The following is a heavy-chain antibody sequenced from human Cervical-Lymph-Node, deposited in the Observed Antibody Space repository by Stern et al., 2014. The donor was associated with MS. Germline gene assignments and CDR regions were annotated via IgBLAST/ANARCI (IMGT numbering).Heavy chain of an antibody. V-gene: IGHV1-2*06. CDR3: ARGITGTQQSDS. J-gene: IGHJ4*02. D-gene: IGHD1-7*01. CDR2: INPNSGDT. Sequence: DQLVQTGAEVKEPGASVKVSCKASGYTFTSYYMHWVRQAPGQGLEWMGRINPNSGDTHYAQKLQGRVTMTRDTSISTAYMELSRLRSDDTAVYYCARGITGTQQSDSWGQGTLVTVSS. CDR1: GYTFTSYY.